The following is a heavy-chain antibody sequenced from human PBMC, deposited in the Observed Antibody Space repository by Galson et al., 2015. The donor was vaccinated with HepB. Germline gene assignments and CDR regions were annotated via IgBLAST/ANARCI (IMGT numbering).Heavy chain of an antibody. CDR1: GFTFSSYG. D-gene: IGHD5-18*01. Sequence: SLRLSCAASGFTFSSYGMHWVRQAPGKGLEWVAVISYDGSNKYYADSVKGRFTISRDNSKNTLYLQMNSLRAEDTAVYYCAKVDTAMVTASGCFVYWGQGTLDTVSS. CDR2: ISYDGSNK. CDR3: AKVDTAMVTASGCFVY. V-gene: IGHV3-30*18. J-gene: IGHJ4*02.